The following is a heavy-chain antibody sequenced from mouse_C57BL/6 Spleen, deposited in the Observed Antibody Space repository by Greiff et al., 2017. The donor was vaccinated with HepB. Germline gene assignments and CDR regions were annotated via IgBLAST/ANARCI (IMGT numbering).Heavy chain of an antibody. CDR2: IYPGDGDT. CDR1: GYAFSSSW. Sequence: QVQLQQSGPELVKPGASVKISCKASGYAFSSSWMNWVKQRPGKGLEWIGRIYPGDGDTNYNGKFKGKATLTADKSSSTAYMQLSSLTSEDSAVYFCAREEDYYGSRWFAYWGQGTLVTVSA. V-gene: IGHV1-82*01. J-gene: IGHJ3*01. CDR3: AREEDYYGSRWFAY. D-gene: IGHD1-1*01.